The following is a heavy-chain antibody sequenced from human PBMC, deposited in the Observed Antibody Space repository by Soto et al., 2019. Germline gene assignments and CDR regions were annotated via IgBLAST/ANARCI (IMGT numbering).Heavy chain of an antibody. D-gene: IGHD6-13*01. CDR2: ISGSGGST. Sequence: GGSLRLSCAASGFTFCSYSMSWVRQAPGKGLEWVSAISGSGGSTYYADSVKGRFTISRDNSKNTLYLQMNSLRAEDTAVYYCAEAAAAGQYYYYYMDVWGKGTTVTVSS. CDR1: GFTFCSYS. CDR3: AEAAAAGQYYYYYMDV. V-gene: IGHV3-23*01. J-gene: IGHJ6*03.